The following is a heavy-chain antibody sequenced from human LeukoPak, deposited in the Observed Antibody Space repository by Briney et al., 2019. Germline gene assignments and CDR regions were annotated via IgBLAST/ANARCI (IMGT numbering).Heavy chain of an antibody. D-gene: IGHD3-10*01. CDR1: GGSISSYY. CDR2: IYTSGST. V-gene: IGHV4-4*07. Sequence: PSETLSLTCTVSGGSISSYYWSWIRQPAGKGLEWIGRIYTSGSTNYNPSLKSRVTMSVDTSKNPFSLKLSSVTAADTAVYYCAKVGIGSGSYSQANYFDYWGQGTLVTVSS. CDR3: AKVGIGSGSYSQANYFDY. J-gene: IGHJ4*02.